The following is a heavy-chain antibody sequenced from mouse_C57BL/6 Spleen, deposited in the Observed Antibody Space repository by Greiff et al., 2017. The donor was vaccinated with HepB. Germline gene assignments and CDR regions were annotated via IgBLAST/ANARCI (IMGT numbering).Heavy chain of an antibody. CDR1: GYTFTSYW. J-gene: IGHJ4*01. D-gene: IGHD2-3*01. CDR3: ARSPDGYYVGRTAMDY. Sequence: QVQLQQPGAELVKPGASVKLSCKASGYTFTSYWMHWVKQRPGQGLEWIGMIHPNSGSTNYNEKFKSKATLTVDKSSSPAYMQLSSLTSEDSAVYYCARSPDGYYVGRTAMDYWGQGTSVTVSS. V-gene: IGHV1-64*01. CDR2: IHPNSGST.